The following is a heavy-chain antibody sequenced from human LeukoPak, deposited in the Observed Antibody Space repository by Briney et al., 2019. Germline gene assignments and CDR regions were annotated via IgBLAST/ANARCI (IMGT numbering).Heavy chain of an antibody. CDR2: IGIRGDT. D-gene: IGHD6-19*01. CDR3: ARGGIQVSGIDKFDY. Sequence: QPGGSLRLSCAASGFTFIDYDMHWVRQVIGKGLEWVSAIGIRGDTHYSGSVKGRFTISRENAESSLYLQMNSLRAEDTAVYYCARGGIQVSGIDKFDYWGQGTLVTVSS. J-gene: IGHJ4*02. V-gene: IGHV3-13*01. CDR1: GFTFIDYD.